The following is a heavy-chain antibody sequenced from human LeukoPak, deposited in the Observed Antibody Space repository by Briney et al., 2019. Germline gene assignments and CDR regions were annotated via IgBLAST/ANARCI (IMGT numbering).Heavy chain of an antibody. V-gene: IGHV3-23*01. CDR2: ISGSGGST. Sequence: GGSLRLSCAASGFSFSSYAMNWVRQAPGKGLEWVSSISGSGGSTYYADSVKGRFTISRDNSKNTLFLQMNTLRAEDTAVYYCAKTRAIFGVARQGNFDYWGQGAPVTVSS. CDR3: AKTRAIFGVARQGNFDY. CDR1: GFSFSSYA. J-gene: IGHJ4*02. D-gene: IGHD3-3*01.